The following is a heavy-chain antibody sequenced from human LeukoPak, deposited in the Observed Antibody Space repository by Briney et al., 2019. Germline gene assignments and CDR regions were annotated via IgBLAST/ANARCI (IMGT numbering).Heavy chain of an antibody. CDR1: GFTVSSNY. V-gene: IGHV3-53*01. J-gene: IGHJ4*02. Sequence: GGYLRLSCAASGFTVSSNYMSWVRQAPGKGLEWVPVIYSGGSTYYADSVKGRFTISRDNSKNTLYLQMNRLRAEDTAVYYCARTGTHCSSTSCYQGGDFDYWGQGTLVTVSS. CDR2: IYSGGST. CDR3: ARTGTHCSSTSCYQGGDFDY. D-gene: IGHD2-2*01.